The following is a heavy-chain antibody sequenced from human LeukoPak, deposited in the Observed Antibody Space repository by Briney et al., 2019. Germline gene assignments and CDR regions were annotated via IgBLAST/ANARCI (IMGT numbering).Heavy chain of an antibody. CDR1: RFTFSSYS. J-gene: IGHJ6*02. Sequence: KPGGSLRLSCVASRFTFSSYSMTWVRRAPGTGLEWVSSISFGGGHIFYTDSVKGRFTIFRDDSKNSLYLEMSSLRAEDTAVYFCARIVLTPPYGMDVWGQGTTVTVSS. CDR3: ARIVLTPPYGMDV. CDR2: ISFGGGHI. V-gene: IGHV3-21*01. D-gene: IGHD2/OR15-2a*01.